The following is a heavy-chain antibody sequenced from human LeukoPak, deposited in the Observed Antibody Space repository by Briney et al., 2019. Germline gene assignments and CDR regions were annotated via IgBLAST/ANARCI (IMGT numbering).Heavy chain of an antibody. J-gene: IGHJ2*01. D-gene: IGHD3-16*01. V-gene: IGHV6-1*01. CDR1: GDSVSSKSAA. CDR3: ARGRPGDPFDWYFDL. Sequence: SQTLSLTCAISGDSVSSKSAAWNWFRQSPSRGLEWLGRTYYRSKWYNDYAVSVKSRIAINPDTSKNQFSLQLNSVTPEDTAVYYCARGRPGDPFDWYFDLWGRGTLVTVSS. CDR2: TYYRSKWYN.